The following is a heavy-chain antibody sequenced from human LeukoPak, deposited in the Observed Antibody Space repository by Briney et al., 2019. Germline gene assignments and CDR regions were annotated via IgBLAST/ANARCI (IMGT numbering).Heavy chain of an antibody. CDR1: GFTFSSYS. J-gene: IGHJ3*02. CDR2: ISSSSSTI. V-gene: IGHV3-48*01. CDR3: ARESGSYYDGAFDI. Sequence: GGSLRLSCAASGFTFSSYSMNWVRQAPGKGLDGVSYISSSSSTIYYADSVKGRFTISRDNAKNSLYLQMNSLRAEDTAVYYCARESGSYYDGAFDIWGQGTMVTVSS. D-gene: IGHD1-26*01.